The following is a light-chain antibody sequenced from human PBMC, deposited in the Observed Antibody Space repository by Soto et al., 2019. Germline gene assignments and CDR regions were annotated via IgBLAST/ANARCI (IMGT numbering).Light chain of an antibody. J-gene: IGLJ1*01. Sequence: QSVLTQPPSVSGAPGQRVTISCTGSSSNIGAGYDVHWYQQLPGTAPKLLIYGNSNRPSGVPDRFSGSKSGTSASLAITGLQAEDEADYYCQSYDSSLSGSNVFGTRTKLTVL. V-gene: IGLV1-40*01. CDR2: GNS. CDR1: SSNIGAGYD. CDR3: QSYDSSLSGSNV.